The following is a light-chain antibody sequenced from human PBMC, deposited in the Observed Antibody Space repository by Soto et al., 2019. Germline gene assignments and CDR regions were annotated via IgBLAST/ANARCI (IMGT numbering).Light chain of an antibody. V-gene: IGLV2-14*01. J-gene: IGLJ2*01. CDR1: SSDVGGYNY. CDR2: DVS. CDR3: SSYTSSSTLGGV. Sequence: QSALTQPASVSGSPGQSITISCTGTSSDVGGYNYVSWYQQHPGKAPKLMIYDVSNRPSGVSNRFSGSKSGNTASLTISGLQPEDEADYYCSSYTSSSTLGGVFGGGTKLTVL.